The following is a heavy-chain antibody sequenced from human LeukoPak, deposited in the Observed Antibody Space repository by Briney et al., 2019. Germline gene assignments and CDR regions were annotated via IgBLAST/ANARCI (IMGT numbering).Heavy chain of an antibody. J-gene: IGHJ4*02. CDR2: ISGSAGST. Sequence: GGSLRLSCTASGFTFSSYAMSWGRQAPGKGLEWVSAISGSAGSTYYAGSVKGRVTISRDDSKNKLYLQMNSLRAEDTAVYYCAKPPRSSSWRNCLDYWGQGTLVTVSS. D-gene: IGHD6-13*01. CDR3: AKPPRSSSWRNCLDY. CDR1: GFTFSSYA. V-gene: IGHV3-23*01.